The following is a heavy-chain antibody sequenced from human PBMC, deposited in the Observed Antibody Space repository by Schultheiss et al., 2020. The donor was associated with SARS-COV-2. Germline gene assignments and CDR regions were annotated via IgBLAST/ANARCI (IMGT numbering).Heavy chain of an antibody. J-gene: IGHJ6*03. D-gene: IGHD3-22*01. CDR1: GFTFRNYW. CDR3: AKEGYDSSGYQPFYYYYYMDV. CDR2: IKQDGSVE. V-gene: IGHV3-7*03. Sequence: GGSLRLSCAASGFTFRNYWMSWVRQAPGKGLQWVANIKQDGSVEHYVDSVRGRFIISRDNAKNTLYLQMNSLKAEDTAVYYCAKEGYDSSGYQPFYYYYYMDVWGKGTTVTVSS.